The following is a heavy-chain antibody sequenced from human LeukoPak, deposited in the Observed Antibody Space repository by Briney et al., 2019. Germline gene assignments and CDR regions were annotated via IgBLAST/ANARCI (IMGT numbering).Heavy chain of an antibody. CDR2: IYYTGDT. J-gene: IGHJ3*02. D-gene: IGHD2-8*01. V-gene: IGHV4-59*01. CDR3: ARGFQWHPKPNAFDI. Sequence: PSETLSLTCTVSGVSISSYYWSWIRLPPGKGLDWIGNIYYTGDTNYNPSLQSRVTTSVDASKSQFSLKLGSVTAADTAVYYCARGFQWHPKPNAFDIWGQGTTVTVSS. CDR1: GVSISSYY.